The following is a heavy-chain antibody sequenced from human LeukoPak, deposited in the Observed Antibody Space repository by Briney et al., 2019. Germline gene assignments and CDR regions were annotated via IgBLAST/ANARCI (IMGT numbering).Heavy chain of an antibody. CDR2: INAGNGNT. D-gene: IGHD6-13*01. Sequence: ASVKVSCKASGYTFTSYAMHWVRQAPGQRLEWMGWINAGNGNTKYSQKFQGRVTITRDTSASTAYMELSSLRSEDTAVYYCARDDQLIAAAGTGYFQHWGQGTLVTVSS. J-gene: IGHJ1*01. V-gene: IGHV1-3*01. CDR3: ARDDQLIAAAGTGYFQH. CDR1: GYTFTSYA.